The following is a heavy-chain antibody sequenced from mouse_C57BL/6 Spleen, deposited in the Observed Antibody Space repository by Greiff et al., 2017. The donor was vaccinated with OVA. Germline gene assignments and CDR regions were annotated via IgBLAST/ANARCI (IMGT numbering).Heavy chain of an antibody. CDR3: ARKDFGSSDGYFDV. CDR1: GYAFSSYW. Sequence: VQRVESGAELVKPGASVKISCKASGYAFSSYWMNWVKQRPGKGLEWIGQIYPGDGDTNYNGKFKGKATLTADKSSSTAYMQLSSLTSEDSAVYFCARKDFGSSDGYFDVWGTGTTVTVSS. CDR2: IYPGDGDT. J-gene: IGHJ1*03. D-gene: IGHD1-1*01. V-gene: IGHV1-80*01.